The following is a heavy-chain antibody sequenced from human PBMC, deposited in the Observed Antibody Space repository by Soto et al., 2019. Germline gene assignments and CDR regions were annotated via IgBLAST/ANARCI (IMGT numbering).Heavy chain of an antibody. D-gene: IGHD6-19*01. CDR2: ISAYNGNT. CDR1: GYTFTSYG. Sequence: ASVKVSCKASGYTFTSYGISWVRQAPGQGLEWMGWISAYNGNTNYAQKLQGRDTMTTDTSTSTAYMELRSLRSDDTAVYYCARDHEQWLTAFEYFQLWGQGTLVTVSS. V-gene: IGHV1-18*01. CDR3: ARDHEQWLTAFEYFQL. J-gene: IGHJ1*01.